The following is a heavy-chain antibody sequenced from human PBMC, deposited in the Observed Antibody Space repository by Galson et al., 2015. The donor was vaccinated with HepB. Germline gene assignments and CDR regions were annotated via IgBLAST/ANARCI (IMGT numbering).Heavy chain of an antibody. CDR3: TTERYYDSNDAFDI. Sequence: SLRLSCAASGFTFSNAWMNWVRQAPGKGLEWVGRIKSKTDGGTTDYAAPVKGRFTISRDDSKNTLYLQMNSLKTEDTAVYYCTTERYYDSNDAFDIWGQGTMVTVSS. V-gene: IGHV3-15*07. J-gene: IGHJ3*02. D-gene: IGHD3-22*01. CDR2: IKSKTDGGTT. CDR1: GFTFSNAW.